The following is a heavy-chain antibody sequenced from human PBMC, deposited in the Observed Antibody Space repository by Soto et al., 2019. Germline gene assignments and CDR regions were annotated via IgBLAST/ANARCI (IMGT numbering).Heavy chain of an antibody. CDR3: ARDFAYFDS. V-gene: IGHV4-61*01. Sequence: SETLSLTCTVSGGSFKSGSYSWSWIRQPPGKGLEWIGYVYHTGRTSYNPSLKSRVSISTDTSKNQFSLNLDSVTAADTAVYFCARDFAYFDSWGQGTLVTVSS. J-gene: IGHJ4*02. CDR1: GGSFKSGSYS. D-gene: IGHD3-3*01. CDR2: VYHTGRT.